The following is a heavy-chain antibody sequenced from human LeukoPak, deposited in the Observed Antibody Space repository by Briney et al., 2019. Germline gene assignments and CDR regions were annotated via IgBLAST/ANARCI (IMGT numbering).Heavy chain of an antibody. CDR2: LGGSAGGT. CDR1: GITLSNYA. CDR3: AKRGVVVRVFLVGFHREAYYFDS. D-gene: IGHD3-16*02. Sequence: GGSLRLSCGVSGITLSNYAMSWVRQAPGKGLEWVAGLGGSAGGTTYADSVKGRFTISRDNSKNTLFLQMDRLRAEDTAVYFCAKRGVVVRVFLVGFHREAYYFDSWGQGAQVTVSS. J-gene: IGHJ4*02. V-gene: IGHV3-23*01.